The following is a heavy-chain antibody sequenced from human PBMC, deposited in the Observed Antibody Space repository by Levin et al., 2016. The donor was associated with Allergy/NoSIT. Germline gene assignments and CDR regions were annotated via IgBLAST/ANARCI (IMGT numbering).Heavy chain of an antibody. V-gene: IGHV3-30-3*01. CDR1: GFTFSSYA. J-gene: IGHJ4*02. D-gene: IGHD3-22*01. Sequence: GESLKISCAASGFTFSSYAMHWVRQAPGKGLEWVAVISYDGSNKYYADSVKGRFTISRDNSKNTLYLQMNSLRAEDTAVYYCARGSSIKGDSSGSFDYWGQGTLVTVSS. CDR3: ARGSSIKGDSSGSFDY. CDR2: ISYDGSNK.